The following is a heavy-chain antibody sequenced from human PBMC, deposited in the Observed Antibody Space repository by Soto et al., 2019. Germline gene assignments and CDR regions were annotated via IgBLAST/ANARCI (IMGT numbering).Heavy chain of an antibody. J-gene: IGHJ6*02. CDR3: PRSPNSYYYGFDV. CDR2: IYYSGST. V-gene: IGHV4-61*01. CDR1: GGSVSSGTYF. Sequence: QVQLQESGPGLVKPSETLSLTCTVSGGSVSSGTYFWSWIRQSPGKRLEWIAYIYYSGSTNYNPSLKSRATISVDTSKSQVSLNLTSVTPADAAVYYGPRSPNSYYYGFDVWGQGKTVIVSS. D-gene: IGHD3-10*01.